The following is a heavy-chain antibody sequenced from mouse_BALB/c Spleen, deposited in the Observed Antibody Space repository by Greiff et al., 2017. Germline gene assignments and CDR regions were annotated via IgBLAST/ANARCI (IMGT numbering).Heavy chain of an antibody. CDR1: GYTFTSYW. V-gene: IGHV1-7*01. CDR2: INPSTGYT. D-gene: IGHD1-3*01. J-gene: IGHJ3*01. CDR3: ARSTTVAPWFAY. Sequence: VKLMESGAELAKPGASVKMSCKASGYTFTSYWMHWVKQRPGQGLEWIGYINPSTGYTEYNQKFKDKATLTADKSSSTAYMQLSSLTSEDSAVYYCARSTTVAPWFAYWGQGTLVTVSA.